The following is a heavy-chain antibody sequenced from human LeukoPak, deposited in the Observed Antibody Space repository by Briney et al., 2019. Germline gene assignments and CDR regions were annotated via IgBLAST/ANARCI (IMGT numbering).Heavy chain of an antibody. Sequence: SETLSLTCTVSGDSISTYYWNWIRQPAGKGLEWIGRIYASGNTNYNPSLKSRVTMSLDTSKNQFSLNLSSVTAADTAMYYCAKKALSGNWFDPWGQGTLVTVSS. J-gene: IGHJ5*02. CDR2: IYASGNT. CDR3: AKKALSGNWFDP. V-gene: IGHV4-4*07. CDR1: GDSISTYY.